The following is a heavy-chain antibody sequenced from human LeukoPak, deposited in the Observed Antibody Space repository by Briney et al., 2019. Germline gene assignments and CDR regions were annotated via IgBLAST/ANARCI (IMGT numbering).Heavy chain of an antibody. CDR1: GFTFSSYE. J-gene: IGHJ5*02. CDR2: ISSSGSTI. CDR3: ARSLVVGATYPYH. Sequence: GGSLRLSCAASGFTFSSYEMNWVRQAPGKGLECVSYISSSGSTIYYADSVKGRFTISRDNAKNSLYLQLNSLRAEDTAVYYCARSLVVGATYPYHWGQGTLVTVSS. V-gene: IGHV3-48*03. D-gene: IGHD1-26*01.